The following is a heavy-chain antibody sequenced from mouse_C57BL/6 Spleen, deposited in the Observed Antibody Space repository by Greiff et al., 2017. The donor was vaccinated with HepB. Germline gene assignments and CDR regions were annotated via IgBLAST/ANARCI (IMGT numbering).Heavy chain of an antibody. CDR2: IYPRSGNT. D-gene: IGHD2-4*01. CDR3: ARKEVYYDYVWYFDV. Sequence: VQLQQSGAELARPGASVKLSCKASGYTFTSYGISWVKQRTGQGLEWIGVIYPRSGNTYYNEKFKGKATLTADKSSSTAYMELRSLTSEDSAVYFGARKEVYYDYVWYFDVWGTGTTVTVSS. CDR1: GYTFTSYG. V-gene: IGHV1-81*01. J-gene: IGHJ1*03.